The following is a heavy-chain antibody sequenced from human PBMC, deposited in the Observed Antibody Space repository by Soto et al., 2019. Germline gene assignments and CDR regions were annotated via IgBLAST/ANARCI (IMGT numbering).Heavy chain of an antibody. CDR2: IIPMFGTA. CDR1: GGTFSTYA. V-gene: IGHV1-69*12. D-gene: IGHD5-18*01. Sequence: QVQLVQSGAEVKKPESSVKVSCKAPGGTFSTYAISWVRQAPGQGLEWMGGIIPMFGTANYAPRFQDRVTITADESTNKVYMELSSLRSKGTAVYFCASGIQLWLRRINNGYSGWGQGTLVTVSS. CDR3: ASGIQLWLRRINNGYSG. J-gene: IGHJ4*02.